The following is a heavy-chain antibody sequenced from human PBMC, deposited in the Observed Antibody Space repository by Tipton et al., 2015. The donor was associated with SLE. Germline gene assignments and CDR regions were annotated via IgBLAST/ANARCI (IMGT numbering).Heavy chain of an antibody. CDR3: ARGEMATIGDYFDY. V-gene: IGHV4-39*07. Sequence: GLVKPSETLSLTCTVSGGSISSGIYYWSWIRQPPGKGLEWIGEINHSGSTNYNPSLKSRVTISVDTSKNQFSLKLSSVTAADTAVYYCARGEMATIGDYFDYWGQGTLVTVSS. CDR2: INHSGST. D-gene: IGHD5-24*01. CDR1: GGSISSGIYY. J-gene: IGHJ4*02.